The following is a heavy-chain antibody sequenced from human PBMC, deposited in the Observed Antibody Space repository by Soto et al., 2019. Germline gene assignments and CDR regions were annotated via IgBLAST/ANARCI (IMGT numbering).Heavy chain of an antibody. CDR2: VYWDDDK. CDR1: GFSLSTSGVG. D-gene: IGHD3-16*01. J-gene: IGHJ4*02. V-gene: IGHV2-5*02. CDR3: ARFLAGGASDS. Sequence: QITLKESGPTLVKPTQTLTLTCTFSGFSLSTSGVGVGWIRQPPGKALEWLALVYWDDDKRYSSSLKSRLTTTKDTYKTQVVHTLTNMDPVDTAAFYSARFLAGGASDSWVQGTLVTV.